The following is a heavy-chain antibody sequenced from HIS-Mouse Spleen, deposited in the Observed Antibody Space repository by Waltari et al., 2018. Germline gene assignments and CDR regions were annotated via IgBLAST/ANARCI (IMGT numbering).Heavy chain of an antibody. CDR2: MNPNSGNT. CDR1: GYTFTSYA. J-gene: IGHJ4*02. D-gene: IGHD3-10*01. CDR3: ARGQGELLWFGELFDY. V-gene: IGHV1-8*01. Sequence: QVQLVQSGAEVKKPGASVKVSCKASGYTFTSYAINWVRKATGQGLEWIGWMNPNSGNTGYAQKFQGRVTMTRNTSISTAYMELSSLRSEDTAVYYCARGQGELLWFGELFDYWGQGTLVTVSS.